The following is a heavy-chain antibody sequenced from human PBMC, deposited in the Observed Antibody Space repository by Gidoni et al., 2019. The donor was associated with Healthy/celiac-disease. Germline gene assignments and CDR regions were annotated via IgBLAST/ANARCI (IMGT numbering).Heavy chain of an antibody. V-gene: IGHV3-11*01. J-gene: IGHJ4*02. Sequence: QVQLVESGGGLVKPGGSLRISCAASGFTFSDYYMSWIRQAPGKGLEWFSYISSSVSTIYYADPVKGRFTISRDNAKNSLYLQMNSLRAEDTAVYYCARVATGYSSSWYFDYWGQGTLVTVSS. CDR3: ARVATGYSSSWYFDY. CDR1: GFTFSDYY. CDR2: ISSSVSTI. D-gene: IGHD6-13*01.